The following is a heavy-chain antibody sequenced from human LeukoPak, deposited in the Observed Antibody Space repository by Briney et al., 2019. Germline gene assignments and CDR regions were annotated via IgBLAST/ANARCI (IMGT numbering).Heavy chain of an antibody. CDR2: INHSGST. J-gene: IGHJ4*02. CDR1: GGSFSGYY. V-gene: IGHV4-34*01. Sequence: SETLSLTCAVYGGSFSGYYWSWIRQPPGKGLEWIGGINHSGSTNYNPSLKSRVTISVDTSKNQFSLKLSSVTAADTAVYYCARGGWLLGPDYWGQGTLVTVSS. CDR3: ARGGWLLGPDY. D-gene: IGHD5-12*01.